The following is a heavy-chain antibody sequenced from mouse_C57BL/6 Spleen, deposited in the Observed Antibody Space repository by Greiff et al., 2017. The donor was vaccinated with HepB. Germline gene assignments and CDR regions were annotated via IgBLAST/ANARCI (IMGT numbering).Heavy chain of an antibody. Sequence: QVQLQQPGAELVKPGASVKLSCKASGYTFTSYWMQWVKQRPGQGLEWIGEIDPSDSYTNYNQKFKGKATLTVDTSSSTAYMQLSSLTSEDSAVYNCARRGRYFDYWGQGTTLTVSS. CDR1: GYTFTSYW. CDR2: IDPSDSYT. V-gene: IGHV1-50*01. CDR3: ARRGRYFDY. J-gene: IGHJ2*01.